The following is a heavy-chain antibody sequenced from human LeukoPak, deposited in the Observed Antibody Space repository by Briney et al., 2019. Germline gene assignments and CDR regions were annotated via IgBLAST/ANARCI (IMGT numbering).Heavy chain of an antibody. CDR3: ARRSVAVAGEYYFDY. CDR1: GYSISSSNW. D-gene: IGHD6-19*01. J-gene: IGHJ4*02. V-gene: IGHV4-28*01. CDR2: IYYSGST. Sequence: SETLSLTCAVSGYSISSSNWWGWIRQPPGKGLEWIGYIYYSGSTYYNPSLKSRVTMSVDTSKNQFSLKLSSVTAVDTAVYYCARRSVAVAGEYYFDYWGQGTLVTVSS.